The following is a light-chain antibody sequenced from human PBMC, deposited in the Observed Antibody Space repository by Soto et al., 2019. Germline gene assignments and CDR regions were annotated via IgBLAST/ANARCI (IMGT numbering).Light chain of an antibody. CDR2: SNN. CDR1: SSNIGSNT. Sequence: SVLTQPPSASETPGQRVTISCSGSSSNIGSNTVNWYQQLPGTAPKLVVYSNNQRPSGVPDRFSGSKSGSSASLAISGLQSEDEADYYCAAWDDSLNAYVFGTGTKATVL. CDR3: AAWDDSLNAYV. V-gene: IGLV1-44*01. J-gene: IGLJ1*01.